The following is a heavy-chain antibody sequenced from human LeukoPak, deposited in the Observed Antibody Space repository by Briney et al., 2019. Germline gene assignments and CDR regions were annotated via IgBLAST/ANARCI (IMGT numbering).Heavy chain of an antibody. V-gene: IGHV1-2*06. J-gene: IGHJ4*02. CDR1: GYAFTDYY. CDR2: INPNSGDT. D-gene: IGHD3-22*01. Sequence: ASVKVSCKTSGYAFTDYYMHWVRQAPGQGLEWVGRINPNSGDTKYAQNFQGRVTMTRDTSISTAYTELSRLTSDDTAVYFCARVSDTSGASCFAFWGQGTLVTVSS. CDR3: ARVSDTSGASCFAF.